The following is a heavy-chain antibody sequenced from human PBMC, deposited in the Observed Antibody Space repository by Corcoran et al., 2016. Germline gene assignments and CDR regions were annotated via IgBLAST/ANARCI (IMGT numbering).Heavy chain of an antibody. Sequence: QLQLQESGPGLVKPSETLSLTCTVAGGSISSSSYYWGWIRQPPGKGLEWIGTIYYSGITYYNPSLNSRVTIAVDTSKNQFSLKLSSVTAADTAVYFCARRGGCGRAFDYLGQGTLVTVSS. CDR1: GGSISSSSYY. CDR3: ARRGGCGRAFDY. CDR2: IYYSGIT. J-gene: IGHJ4*02. V-gene: IGHV4-39*01. D-gene: IGHD6-25*01.